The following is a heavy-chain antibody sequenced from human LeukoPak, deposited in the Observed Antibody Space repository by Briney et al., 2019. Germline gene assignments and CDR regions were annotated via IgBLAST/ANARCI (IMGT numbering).Heavy chain of an antibody. D-gene: IGHD2-2*02. V-gene: IGHV3-30*18. CDR3: AKDPGWFVVVPAAIDY. J-gene: IGHJ4*02. Sequence: GRSLRLSCAACGFTFSSYGLHWVRPAPGKGLERVSVISYDGSNKYYADSVKSRFTISRDNSRKSLYLQRSSLGAEQTAVYCSAKDPGWFVVVPAAIDYWGQGTLVTASS. CDR1: GFTFSSYG. CDR2: ISYDGSNK.